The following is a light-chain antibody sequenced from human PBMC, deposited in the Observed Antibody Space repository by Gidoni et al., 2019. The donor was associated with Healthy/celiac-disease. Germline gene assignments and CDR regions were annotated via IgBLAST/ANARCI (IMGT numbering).Light chain of an antibody. CDR3: QQRSNLLT. Sequence: EIMLTQSPATLSLSPGERATLSCRASQSVSSYLAWYQQKPGQAPRLLIYVASNRATGIPARFSGSGSGTDFTFTISSLEHEDFAVYYCQQRSNLLTFGGXTKVEIK. CDR1: QSVSSY. J-gene: IGKJ4*01. V-gene: IGKV3-11*01. CDR2: VAS.